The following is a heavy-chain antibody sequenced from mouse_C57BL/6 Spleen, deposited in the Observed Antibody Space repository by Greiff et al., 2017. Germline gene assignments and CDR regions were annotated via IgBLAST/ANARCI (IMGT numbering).Heavy chain of an antibody. D-gene: IGHD1-1*01. CDR1: GYAFSSYW. V-gene: IGHV1-80*01. CDR2: IYPGDGDT. J-gene: IGHJ3*01. Sequence: QVQLKESGAELVKPGASVKISCKASGYAFSSYWMNWVKQRPGKGLEWIGQIYPGDGDTNYNGKFKGKATLTADKSSSTAYMQLSSLASEDSAVYFCARYTTGAYWGQGTLVTVSA. CDR3: ARYTTGAY.